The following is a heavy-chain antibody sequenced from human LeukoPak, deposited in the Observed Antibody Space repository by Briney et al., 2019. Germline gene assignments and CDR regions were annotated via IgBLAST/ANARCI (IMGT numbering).Heavy chain of an antibody. CDR1: GGTFSSYA. Sequence: ASVKVSCKASGGTFSSYAISWVRQAPGQGLEWMGGIIPIFGTANYAQKFQGRVTITADKSTSTAYMELSSLRSEDTAVYYCARNGLVLRTTNNWFDPWGQGTLVTVSS. CDR3: ARNGLVLRTTNNWFDP. CDR2: IIPIFGTA. J-gene: IGHJ5*02. D-gene: IGHD1-14*01. V-gene: IGHV1-69*06.